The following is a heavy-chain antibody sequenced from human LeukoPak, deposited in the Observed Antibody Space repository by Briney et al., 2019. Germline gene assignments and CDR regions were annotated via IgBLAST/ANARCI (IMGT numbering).Heavy chain of an antibody. D-gene: IGHD3-22*01. J-gene: IGHJ4*02. V-gene: IGHV3-23*01. CDR2: ISGSGGST. CDR1: GFTFSSYA. CDR3: ANDYDSSGYYPLGY. Sequence: GGSLRLSCAASGFTFSSYAMSWVRQAPGKGLEWVPAISGSGGSTYYADSVKGRFTISRDNSKNTLYLQMNSLRAEDTAVYYCANDYDSSGYYPLGYWGQGTLVTVSS.